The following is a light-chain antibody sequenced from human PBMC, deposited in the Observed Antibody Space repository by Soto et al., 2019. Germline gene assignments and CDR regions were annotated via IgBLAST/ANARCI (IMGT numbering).Light chain of an antibody. CDR3: PSYDSSLSGYV. J-gene: IGLJ1*01. CDR2: KNN. CDR1: SSNIGAGYE. V-gene: IGLV1-40*01. Sequence: QSVLTQPPSVSEAPGQRVTISCTGSSSNIGAGYEAHWYQQVPGTAPKLLIYKNNNPPSGVPDRFSGSKSGTSASLAITGLQAEDEAEYYCPSYDSSLSGYVFGTGTKLTVL.